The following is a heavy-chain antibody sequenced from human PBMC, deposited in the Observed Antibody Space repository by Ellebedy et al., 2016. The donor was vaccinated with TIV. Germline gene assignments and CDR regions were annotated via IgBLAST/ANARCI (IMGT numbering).Heavy chain of an antibody. J-gene: IGHJ6*02. V-gene: IGHV5-10-1*01. CDR3: ARPVGATTTFGMDV. D-gene: IGHD1-26*01. CDR1: GYSFTSYW. CDR2: IDPSDSYN. Sequence: GESLKISXKGAGYSFTSYWISWVRQMPGKGLEWMGRIDPSDSYNKYSPSFEGDITISADKSISTVYLLWSSLKASDTAMYYCARPVGATTTFGMDVWGQGTTVTVSS.